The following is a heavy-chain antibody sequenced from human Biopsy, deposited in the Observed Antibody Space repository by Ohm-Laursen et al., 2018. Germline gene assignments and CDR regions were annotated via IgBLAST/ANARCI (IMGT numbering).Heavy chain of an antibody. V-gene: IGHV3-48*03. J-gene: IGHJ4*02. CDR2: ISSSNTI. CDR1: GFTFSNYE. CDR3: ARWDY. Sequence: SLRLSCTASGFTFSNYEMNWVRQAPGKGLEWASYISSSNTIYYADSAKGRFTISRDNAKNSLYLQMNSLRVEDTAVYYCARWDYWGQGTLVTVSS.